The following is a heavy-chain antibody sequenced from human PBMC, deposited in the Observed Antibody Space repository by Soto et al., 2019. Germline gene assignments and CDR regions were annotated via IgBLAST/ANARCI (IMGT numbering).Heavy chain of an antibody. CDR1: GGSITSYY. D-gene: IGHD5-12*01. V-gene: IGHV4-59*01. Sequence: PSETLSLTCTVSGGSITSYYWNWIRQPPGKGLEWIGYIYYSGSTNYNPSLKSRVSLSVDTSKNQFSLKVYSVTAADTAVYYCARDRDGYNYFDYWGQGTLVTVS. J-gene: IGHJ4*02. CDR2: IYYSGST. CDR3: ARDRDGYNYFDY.